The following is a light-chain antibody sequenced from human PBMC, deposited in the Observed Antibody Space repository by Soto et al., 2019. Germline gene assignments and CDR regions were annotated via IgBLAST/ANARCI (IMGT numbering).Light chain of an antibody. J-gene: IGLJ2*01. CDR1: SSDVGGYNY. CDR2: EVF. V-gene: IGLV2-14*03. Sequence: QSALTQPASVSGSPVQSITISCTGTSSDVGGYNYVSWYQQHPGKVPKLMIYEVFRRPSGISDRFSGSKSGNTASLTISGLQAEDEADYYCCSYTTASTFVFGGGTKVTV. CDR3: CSYTTASTFV.